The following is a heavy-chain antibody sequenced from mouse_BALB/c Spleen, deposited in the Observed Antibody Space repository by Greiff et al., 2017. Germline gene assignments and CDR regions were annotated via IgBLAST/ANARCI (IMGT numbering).Heavy chain of an antibody. Sequence: VQLQASGPELVTPGASVKISCKPSGYTFTDYTMHWVKQSHGKSLEWIGGINPNNGGTSYNQKFKGKATLTVDKSSSTAYMELRSLTSEESAVYYCANNCRYAAMDDWGQGTSVTVSA. CDR2: INPNNGGT. J-gene: IGHJ4*01. V-gene: IGHV1-18*01. CDR1: GYTFTDYT. CDR3: ANNCRYAAMDD. D-gene: IGHD2-14*01.